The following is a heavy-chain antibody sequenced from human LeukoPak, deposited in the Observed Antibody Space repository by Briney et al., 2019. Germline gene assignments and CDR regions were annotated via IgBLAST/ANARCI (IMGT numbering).Heavy chain of an antibody. CDR2: INPNSGGT. J-gene: IGHJ4*02. V-gene: IGHV1-2*02. CDR3: ARGLGGNYPGN. D-gene: IGHD2-21*01. Sequence: AASVKVSCKSSGYIFTGYYMDWVRQAPGQGLEWMGRINPNSGGTSYAQKFQGRVTMTGDTSISTAYMELSSLTSDDTAVYYCARGLGGNYPGNWGQGTQVTVSS. CDR1: GYIFTGYY.